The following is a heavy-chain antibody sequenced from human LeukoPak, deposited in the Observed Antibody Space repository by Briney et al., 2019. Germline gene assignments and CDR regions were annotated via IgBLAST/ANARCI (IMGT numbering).Heavy chain of an antibody. D-gene: IGHD3-22*01. J-gene: IGHJ4*02. Sequence: SVKVSCKAPGGTFSSYAISWVRQAPGQGLEWMGGIIPIFGTANYAQKFQGRVTITTDESTSTAYMELSSLRSEDTAVYYCARDKLSYYDSSGYFDYWGQGTLVTVSS. CDR3: ARDKLSYYDSSGYFDY. CDR2: IIPIFGTA. CDR1: GGTFSSYA. V-gene: IGHV1-69*05.